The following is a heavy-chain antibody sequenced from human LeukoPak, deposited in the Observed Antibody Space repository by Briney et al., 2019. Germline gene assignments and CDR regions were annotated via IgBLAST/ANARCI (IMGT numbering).Heavy chain of an antibody. D-gene: IGHD3-10*01. V-gene: IGHV4-34*01. CDR3: ILGGKLDY. CDR1: GGSFSGYY. CDR2: IYHTGST. J-gene: IGHJ4*02. Sequence: SETLSLTCAVYGGSFSGYYWSWIRQPPGKGLEWIGGIYHTGSTYYNPSLKSRVTISVDTSKNQLSLRLSSVTAADTALYYCILGGKLDYWGQGILVTVSS.